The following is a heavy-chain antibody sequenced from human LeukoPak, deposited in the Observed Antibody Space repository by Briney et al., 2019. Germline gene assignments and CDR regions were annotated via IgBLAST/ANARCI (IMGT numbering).Heavy chain of an antibody. J-gene: IGHJ4*02. V-gene: IGHV3-48*04. D-gene: IGHD4-17*01. CDR3: ASSSWNYGDYDEAPFDY. CDR2: ISSSSSTI. CDR1: GFTFSSYS. Sequence: GGSLRLSCAASGFTFSSYSMNWVRQAPGKGLEWVSYISSSSSTIYYADSVKGRFTISRDNAKNSLYLQMNSLRAEDTAVYYCASSSWNYGDYDEAPFDYWGQGTLVTVSS.